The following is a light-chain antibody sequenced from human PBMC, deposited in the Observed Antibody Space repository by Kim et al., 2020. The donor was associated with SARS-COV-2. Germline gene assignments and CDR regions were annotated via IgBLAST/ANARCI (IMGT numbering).Light chain of an antibody. CDR3: CSHAGSSTYV. J-gene: IGLJ1*01. CDR1: SSDVGGYNY. CDR2: DVS. V-gene: IGLV2-11*01. Sequence: GQSATIACTGTSSDVGGYNYVSWYQHHPGKAPKLMLYDVSKRPSGVPDRFSGSKYGKTASLTISGLQAEDEADYYCCSHAGSSTYVFGTGTKVTVL.